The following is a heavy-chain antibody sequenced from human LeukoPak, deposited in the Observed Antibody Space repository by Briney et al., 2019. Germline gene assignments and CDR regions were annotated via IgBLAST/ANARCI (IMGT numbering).Heavy chain of an antibody. V-gene: IGHV3-23*01. CDR2: ISGSGTGT. D-gene: IGHD1-7*01. CDR1: GFTFSSSA. Sequence: GGSLRLSCAASGFTFSSSAMSWFRQAPGKGLYWVSAISGSGTGTYYADSVKGRFTMSRDNSKNTLYLQMNSLRAEDTAVYYCAKEGGTGTRFDYWGQGTLVTVSS. CDR3: AKEGGTGTRFDY. J-gene: IGHJ4*02.